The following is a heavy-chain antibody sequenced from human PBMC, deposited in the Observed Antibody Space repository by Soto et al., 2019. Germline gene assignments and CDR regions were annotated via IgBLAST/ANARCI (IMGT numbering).Heavy chain of an antibody. J-gene: IGHJ4*02. CDR1: GFTVSSNY. Sequence: EVQLVESGGGLVQPGGSLRLSCAASGFTVSSNYMSWVRQAPGKGLEWVSVIYSGGSTYYADSVKGRFTISRDNSKNTLYLQMNSLRAEDTAVYYCARAGVIFWSGYYDFDYWGRGTLVTVSS. CDR3: ARAGVIFWSGYYDFDY. V-gene: IGHV3-66*01. D-gene: IGHD3-3*01. CDR2: IYSGGST.